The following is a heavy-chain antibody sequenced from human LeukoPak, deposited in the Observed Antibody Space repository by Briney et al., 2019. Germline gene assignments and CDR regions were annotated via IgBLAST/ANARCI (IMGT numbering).Heavy chain of an antibody. CDR3: AKRILTGYPNYGMDV. Sequence: PGGSLRLSCAASGFTFNSYAMHWVRQAPGQGLECVSAISDSGSKTYYADSVKGRFTISRDNSKNTLYLQMNSLRAEDTAVYYCAKRILTGYPNYGMDVWGKGTTVTVS. V-gene: IGHV3-23*01. CDR1: GFTFNSYA. D-gene: IGHD3-9*01. CDR2: ISDSGSKT. J-gene: IGHJ6*04.